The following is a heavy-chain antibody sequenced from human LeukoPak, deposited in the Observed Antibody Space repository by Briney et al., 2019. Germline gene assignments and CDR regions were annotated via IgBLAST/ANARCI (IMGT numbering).Heavy chain of an antibody. CDR1: GGSISSGDYY. J-gene: IGHJ4*02. CDR3: AREGSSLSLALNWYYFDY. V-gene: IGHV4-30-4*08. CDR2: IYYSGST. Sequence: SETLSLTCTVSGGSISSGDYYWSWIRQPPGKGLEWIGYIYYSGSTYYNPSLKSRVTISVDTSKNQFSLKLSSVTAADTAVYYCAREGSSLSLALNWYYFDYWGQGTLVTVSS. D-gene: IGHD1-1*01.